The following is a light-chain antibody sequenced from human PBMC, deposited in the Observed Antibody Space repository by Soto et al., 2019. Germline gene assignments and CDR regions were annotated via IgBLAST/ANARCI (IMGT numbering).Light chain of an antibody. CDR2: AAS. CDR3: QQLRMYPST. V-gene: IGKV1-9*01. CDR1: QPISDY. J-gene: IGKJ4*01. Sequence: DIQMTQSPSSLSASVVDRVTITCRTSQPISDYLNWYQQKPGEAPKLLIYAASTLYGGVPSSFSGSGSGTDFALTITSLQAEDFATYYCQQLRMYPSTFGGGTKVDIK.